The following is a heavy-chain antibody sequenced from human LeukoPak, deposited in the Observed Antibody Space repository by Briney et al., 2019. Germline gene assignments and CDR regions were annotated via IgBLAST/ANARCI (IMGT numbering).Heavy chain of an antibody. Sequence: GASVKVSCKASGYTFTSYGISWVRQAPGQGLEWMGWISAYNGNTNYAQKLQGRVTMTTDTSTSTAYMELRSLRSDDTAVYYCAGAPMPPPYYYGSGSYDLDYWGQGTLVTVSS. CDR1: GYTFTSYG. D-gene: IGHD3-10*01. CDR3: AGAPMPPPYYYGSGSYDLDY. J-gene: IGHJ4*02. V-gene: IGHV1-18*04. CDR2: ISAYNGNT.